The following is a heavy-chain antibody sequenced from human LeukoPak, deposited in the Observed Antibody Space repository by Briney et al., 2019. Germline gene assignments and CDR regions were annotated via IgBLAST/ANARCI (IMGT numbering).Heavy chain of an antibody. J-gene: IGHJ4*02. Sequence: PSETLSLTCTVSRGSISSYYWSWIRQPPGKGLEWIGYTYYSGSTNCNPSLKSRVTTSVDTSKNQFSLKLSSVTAADTAVYYCARAGVGATMIDYWGQGTLVTVSS. V-gene: IGHV4-59*08. CDR3: ARAGVGATMIDY. CDR2: TYYSGST. CDR1: RGSISSYY. D-gene: IGHD1-26*01.